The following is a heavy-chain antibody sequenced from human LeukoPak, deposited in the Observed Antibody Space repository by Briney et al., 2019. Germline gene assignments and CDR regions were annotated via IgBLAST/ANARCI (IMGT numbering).Heavy chain of an antibody. CDR2: VNDSGSA. CDR3: ARERASNNHDNWFDP. J-gene: IGHJ5*02. D-gene: IGHD1/OR15-1a*01. CDR1: GASFNDYY. V-gene: IGHV4-34*01. Sequence: PSKTLSLTCAVYGASFNDYYWSWIRHSPTKGLEWIGEVNDSGSAKYNPSLKSRVTISAHKSKNQFFLSLSPVAAADAGVYYCARERASNNHDNWFDPWGQGTLVTVSS.